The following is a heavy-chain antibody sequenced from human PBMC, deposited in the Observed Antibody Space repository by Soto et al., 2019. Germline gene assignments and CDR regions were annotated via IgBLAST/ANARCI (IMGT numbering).Heavy chain of an antibody. CDR3: ARDINYYDSSGPFDY. J-gene: IGHJ4*02. Sequence: GGSLRLSCAASGFPFSSYAMSWVRQAPGKGLEWVSAISGSGGSTYYADSVKGRFTISRDNSKNTLYLQMNSLRAEDTAVYYCARDINYYDSSGPFDYWGQGTLVTVSS. V-gene: IGHV3-23*01. D-gene: IGHD3-22*01. CDR2: ISGSGGST. CDR1: GFPFSSYA.